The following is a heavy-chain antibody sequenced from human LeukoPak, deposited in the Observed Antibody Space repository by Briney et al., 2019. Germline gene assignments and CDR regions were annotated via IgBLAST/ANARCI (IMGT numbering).Heavy chain of an antibody. CDR1: GFTYSGYS. CDR3: VRCPPRDSGGYTQYYFDY. V-gene: IGHV3-21*01. CDR2: ISSSGSYI. J-gene: IGHJ4*02. D-gene: IGHD3-22*01. Sequence: GSLTLSCAASGFTYSGYSMNWVRQPPGKGVAWVSSISSSGSYIYHADSVKGRFTISRDNAKNSLYLQMHSLRAEDTAVYYCVRCPPRDSGGYTQYYFDYWGQGTLVTVSS.